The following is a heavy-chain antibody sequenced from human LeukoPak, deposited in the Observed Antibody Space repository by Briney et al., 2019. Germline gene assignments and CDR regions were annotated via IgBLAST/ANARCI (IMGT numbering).Heavy chain of an antibody. CDR1: GGTFSSYA. D-gene: IGHD3-3*01. CDR2: MNPNSGNT. V-gene: IGHV1-8*03. CDR3: ARGTYYDFWSGYYYYMDV. Sequence: ASVKVSCKASGGTFSSYAISWVRQATGQGLEWMGWMNPNSGNTGYAQKFQGRVTITRNTSISTAYMELSSLRSEDTAVYYCARGTYYDFWSGYYYYMDVWGKGTTVTVSS. J-gene: IGHJ6*03.